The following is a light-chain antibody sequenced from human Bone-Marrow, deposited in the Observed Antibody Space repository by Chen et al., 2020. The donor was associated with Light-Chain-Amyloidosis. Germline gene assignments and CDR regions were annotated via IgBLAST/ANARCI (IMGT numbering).Light chain of an antibody. CDR1: NIGSTS. CDR2: DDS. V-gene: IGLV3-21*02. CDR3: QVWDRRSDRPV. Sequence: SYVLTQPSSVSVAPGQTATIACGGNNIGSTSVHWYQQTPGQAPLLVVYDDSDRPSGIPERLSGYNSGNTANLTISRVEAGDEADYYCQVWDRRSDRPVFGGGTKLTVL. J-gene: IGLJ3*02.